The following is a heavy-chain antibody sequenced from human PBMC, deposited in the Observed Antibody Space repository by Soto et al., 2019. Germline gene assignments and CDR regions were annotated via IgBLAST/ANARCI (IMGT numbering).Heavy chain of an antibody. Sequence: GASVKVSCKPSGYTFTSYDINWVRQATGQGLEWMGWMNPNSGNTGYAQKFQGRVTMNRNTSISTAYMELSSLRSEDTAVYYCARARTGPYYFDYWGQGTLVTVSS. J-gene: IGHJ4*02. D-gene: IGHD2-2*01. CDR1: GYTFTSYD. CDR2: MNPNSGNT. CDR3: ARARTGPYYFDY. V-gene: IGHV1-8*01.